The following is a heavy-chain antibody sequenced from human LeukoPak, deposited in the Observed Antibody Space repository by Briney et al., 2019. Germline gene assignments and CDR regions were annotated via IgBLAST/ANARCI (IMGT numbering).Heavy chain of an antibody. Sequence: GGSLRLSCAASGFTFSSYSMNWVRQAPGKGLEWVSSISSSSSYIHYADSVKGRFTISRDNAKNSLYLQMNSLRAEDTAVYYCAREPNGMDVWGQGTTVTVSS. J-gene: IGHJ6*02. CDR3: AREPNGMDV. CDR1: GFTFSSYS. CDR2: ISSSSSYI. V-gene: IGHV3-21*01.